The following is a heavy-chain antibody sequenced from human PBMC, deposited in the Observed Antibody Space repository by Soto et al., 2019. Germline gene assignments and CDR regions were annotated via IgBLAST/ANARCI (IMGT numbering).Heavy chain of an antibody. CDR2: ISGSGGNT. D-gene: IGHD6-6*01. J-gene: IGHJ4*02. V-gene: IGHV3-23*01. CDR3: ARAPHSSSSLLGLADC. CDR1: GFTFTFYA. Sequence: GGSLRLSCAASGFTFTFYAMNWVRQAPGMGLEWVSGISGSGGNTYYADSVKGRFTISRDNSKNTLYLQMNSLRAEDTAVYYCARAPHSSSSLLGLADCWGQGTLVTVSS.